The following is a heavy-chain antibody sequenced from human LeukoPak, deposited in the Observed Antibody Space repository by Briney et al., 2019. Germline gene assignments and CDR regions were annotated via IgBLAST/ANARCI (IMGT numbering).Heavy chain of an antibody. V-gene: IGHV3-21*04. CDR1: GFTFSSYS. CDR3: AKDGVPFSRGNWFDP. CDR2: ISSSSSYI. D-gene: IGHD3-3*02. J-gene: IGHJ5*02. Sequence: PGGSLRLSCAASGFTFSSYSMNWVRQAPGKGLEWVSSISSSSSYIYYADSVKGRFTISRDNSKNTLYLQMNSLRAEDTAVYYCAKDGVPFSRGNWFDPWGQGTLVTVSS.